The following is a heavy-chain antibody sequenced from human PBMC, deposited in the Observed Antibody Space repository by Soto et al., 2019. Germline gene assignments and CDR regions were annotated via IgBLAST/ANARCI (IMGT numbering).Heavy chain of an antibody. CDR2: ISAYNGNT. Sequence: GASVKVSCKASGYTFTSYGISWVRQAPGQGLEWMGWISAYNGNTNYAQKLQGRVTMTTDTSTSTAYMELRSLRSDDTAVYYCARPSIVVVPAARDSNYFDYWGQGTLVTVSS. CDR3: ARPSIVVVPAARDSNYFDY. CDR1: GYTFTSYG. J-gene: IGHJ4*02. V-gene: IGHV1-18*01. D-gene: IGHD2-2*01.